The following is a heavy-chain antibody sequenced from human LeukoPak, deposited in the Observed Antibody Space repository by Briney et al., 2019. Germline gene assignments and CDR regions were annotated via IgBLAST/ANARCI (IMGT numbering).Heavy chain of an antibody. V-gene: IGHV4-4*09. D-gene: IGHD2-2*02. Sequence: SETLSLTCTVSGGSISSYYWSWIRQPPGKGLEWIGYIYTSGSTNYNPSLKSRVTISVDTYKNQFSLKLSSVTAADTAVYYCARTLGYCSSTSCYNYYYYYMDVWGKGTTVTVSS. CDR1: GGSISSYY. J-gene: IGHJ6*03. CDR3: ARTLGYCSSTSCYNYYYYYMDV. CDR2: IYTSGST.